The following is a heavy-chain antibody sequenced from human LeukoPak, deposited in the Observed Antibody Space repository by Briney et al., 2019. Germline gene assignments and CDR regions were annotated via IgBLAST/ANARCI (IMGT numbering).Heavy chain of an antibody. J-gene: IGHJ4*02. V-gene: IGHV3-21*01. CDR1: GFTFSNYN. D-gene: IGHD4-23*01. CDR2: ISSSSSYI. CDR3: ARTGITVAPPFDY. Sequence: GGSLRLSCAASGFTFSNYNMHWVRQAPGKGLEWVSSISSSSSYIYYADSVKGRFTISRDNAKNSLYLQMTSLRAEDTAVYYCARTGITVAPPFDYWGQGTLVTVSS.